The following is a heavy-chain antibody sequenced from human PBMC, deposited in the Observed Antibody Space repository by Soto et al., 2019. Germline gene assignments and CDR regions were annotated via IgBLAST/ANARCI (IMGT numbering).Heavy chain of an antibody. Sequence: GASVKVSCKASGYTFTGYYMHWVRQAPGQGLEWMGWINPNSGGTNYAQKFQGWVTMTRNTSISTAYMELSSLRSEDTAVYYCARGLRFLEWYYMDVWGKGTTVTVSS. CDR1: GYTFTGYY. V-gene: IGHV1-2*04. D-gene: IGHD3-3*01. CDR2: INPNSGGT. J-gene: IGHJ6*03. CDR3: ARGLRFLEWYYMDV.